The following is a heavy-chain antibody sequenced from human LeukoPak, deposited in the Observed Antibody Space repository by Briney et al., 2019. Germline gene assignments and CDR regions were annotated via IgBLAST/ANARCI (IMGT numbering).Heavy chain of an antibody. CDR3: ARGHYGLDV. V-gene: IGHV3-11*01. CDR2: ITNSDSPI. J-gene: IGHJ6*02. Sequence: GGSLRLSCVASDFIFSQYWMSWVRQAPGKGLEWVSYITNSDSPIYYADSVKGRFTISRDNAKNSLYLQMNSLRADDTAVYYCARGHYGLDVWGQGTTVTVSS. CDR1: DFIFSQYW.